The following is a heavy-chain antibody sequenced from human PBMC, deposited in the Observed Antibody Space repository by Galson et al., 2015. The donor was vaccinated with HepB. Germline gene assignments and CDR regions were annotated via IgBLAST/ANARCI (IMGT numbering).Heavy chain of an antibody. J-gene: IGHJ5*02. CDR1: GFTFSSYS. D-gene: IGHD3-3*01. CDR3: ARAGKEGITIFGVVTPNWFDP. Sequence: SLRLSCAASGFTFSSYSMNWVRQAPGKGLEWVSYISSSSSTIYYADSVKGRFTISRDNAKNSLYLQMNSLRDEDTAVYYCARAGKEGITIFGVVTPNWFDPWGQGTLVTVSS. CDR2: ISSSSSTI. V-gene: IGHV3-48*02.